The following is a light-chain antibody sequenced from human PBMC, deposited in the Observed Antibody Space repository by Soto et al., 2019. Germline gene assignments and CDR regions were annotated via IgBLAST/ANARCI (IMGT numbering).Light chain of an antibody. CDR3: AAWDDSRNGLV. CDR1: RSNIGINA. V-gene: IGLV1-44*01. J-gene: IGLJ2*01. CDR2: ANN. Sequence: QSVLTQPPSVSGTPGQRVSISCSGSRSNIGINAVDWYHQLPGTAPKVLIYANNQRPSGVPDRFSGSKSGTSASLAINGLQYDDEDHYYCAAWDDSRNGLVFGGGTKLTVL.